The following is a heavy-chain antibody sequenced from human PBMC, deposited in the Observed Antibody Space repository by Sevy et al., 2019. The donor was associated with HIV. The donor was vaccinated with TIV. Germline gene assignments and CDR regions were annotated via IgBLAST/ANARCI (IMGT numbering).Heavy chain of an antibody. D-gene: IGHD1-7*01. J-gene: IGHJ6*02. CDR1: GFTFSSYS. CDR2: ISSSSSTI. Sequence: GGSLRLSCAASGFTFSSYSMNWVRQAPGKGLEWVSYISSSSSTIYYADSVKGRFTISRDNAKNSLYLQMNSLRAEDTAVYYCARDLAGTSLSLYGMDVWGQWTTVTVSS. CDR3: ARDLAGTSLSLYGMDV. V-gene: IGHV3-48*01.